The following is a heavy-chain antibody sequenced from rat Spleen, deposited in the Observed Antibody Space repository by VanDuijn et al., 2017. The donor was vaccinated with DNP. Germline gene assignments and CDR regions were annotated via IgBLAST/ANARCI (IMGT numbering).Heavy chain of an antibody. V-gene: IGHV5-27*01. CDR2: IGSPAYAP. CDR1: GFTFSAYY. D-gene: IGHD3-1*01. CDR3: ATHLDS. J-gene: IGHJ2*01. Sequence: EVQLVESGGGLVQPGRSLKLSCAASGFTFSAYYMAWVRQAPAKGLEWVAYIGSPAYAPYHGDSVKGRFTISRDNAKSTLYLQMDSLRSEDTATYYCATHLDSWGQGVMVTVSS.